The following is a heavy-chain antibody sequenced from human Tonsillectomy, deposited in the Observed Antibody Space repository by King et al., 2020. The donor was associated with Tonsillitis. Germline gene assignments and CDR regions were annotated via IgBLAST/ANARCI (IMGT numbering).Heavy chain of an antibody. J-gene: IGHJ3*02. D-gene: IGHD1-14*01. V-gene: IGHV4-59*08. CDR2: IYYSGST. CDR1: GGSISSYY. CDR3: ARQTHRADAFDI. Sequence: QLQESGPGLVKPSETLSLTCTVSGGSISSYYWSWIRQPPGKGLEWIGYIYYSGSTNYNPSLMSRVTISVDTSKNQFSLKLSSVTAADTAVYYCARQTHRADAFDIWGQGTMVTVSS.